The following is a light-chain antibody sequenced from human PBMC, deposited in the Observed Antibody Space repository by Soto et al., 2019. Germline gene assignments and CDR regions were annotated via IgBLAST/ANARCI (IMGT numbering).Light chain of an antibody. CDR2: DAF. CDR1: QGINNY. V-gene: IGKV1-33*01. CDR3: QQYDILPPT. J-gene: IGKJ2*01. Sequence: DIQMTQPPSSLSASVGDRVTITCRASQGINNYLIWYQQKPGKAPELLIYDAFSLQTGVSSRFSGGASGTDFTLTISSLQPEDVATYYCQQYDILPPTFGQGTRVEI.